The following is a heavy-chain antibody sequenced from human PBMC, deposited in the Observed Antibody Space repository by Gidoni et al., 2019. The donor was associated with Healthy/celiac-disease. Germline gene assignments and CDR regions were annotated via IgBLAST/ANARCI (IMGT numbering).Heavy chain of an antibody. D-gene: IGHD5-12*01. V-gene: IGHV1-18*04. CDR3: ARDGVREGYNAYCYYGMDV. CDR2: ISAYNVNT. CDR1: GSTLTRHG. J-gene: IGHJ6*02. Sequence: QLQLVHSGAEAKKPGASAKLSCQASGSTLTRHGISWVRQAPGQGLEWKGWISAYNVNTNYAQKLQGRCTMTTDTSTSTAYMELRSLRPDDTAVYYCARDGVREGYNAYCYYGMDVWGQGTTVTVSS.